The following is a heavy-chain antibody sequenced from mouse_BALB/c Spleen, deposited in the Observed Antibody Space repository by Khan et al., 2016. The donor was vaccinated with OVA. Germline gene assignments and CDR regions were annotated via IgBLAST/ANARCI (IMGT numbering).Heavy chain of an antibody. J-gene: IGHJ3*01. CDR2: IYPFNDDT. CDR3: APVGNYYVSFAY. V-gene: IGHV1S136*01. D-gene: IGHD1-1*01. Sequence: VQLKESGPELVKPGASVKMSCKASGYTFTSSVMHWVKQKPGLGLEWLGYIYPFNDDTKYNENFKGKATLTSDKSSSTAYMELSSLTSEDSAVYYCAPVGNYYVSFAYWGQGTLVTVSA. CDR1: GYTFTSSV.